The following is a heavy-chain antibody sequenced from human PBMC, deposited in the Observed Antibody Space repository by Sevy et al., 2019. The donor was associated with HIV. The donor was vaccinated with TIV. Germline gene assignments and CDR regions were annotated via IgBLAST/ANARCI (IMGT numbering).Heavy chain of an antibody. CDR3: STDPIIVLLVTDGKDV. CDR1: GFTFSYAW. Sequence: GGSLRLSCAASGFTFSYAWMSWVRQAPGKGLEWVGRIKSRADGGTIDYAAPVKGRFTISRDDSKNTLNLQMNSLKTEDTAVYYCSTDPIIVLLVTDGKDVWGQGTTVTVSS. J-gene: IGHJ6*02. CDR2: IKSRADGGTI. D-gene: IGHD2-8*02. V-gene: IGHV3-15*01.